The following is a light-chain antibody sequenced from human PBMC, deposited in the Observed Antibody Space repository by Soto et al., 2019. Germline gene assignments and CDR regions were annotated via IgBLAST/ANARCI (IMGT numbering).Light chain of an antibody. CDR1: QSVSSY. J-gene: IGKJ1*01. Sequence: IVLTQSPATLSLSPGERATLSCRASQSVSSYLAWYQQKPGQAPRLLIYDASNRATGIPARFSGSGSGTDFTLTISSLEPEDFAVYYCQQRSNWRTFGQGTKVEIK. V-gene: IGKV3-11*01. CDR2: DAS. CDR3: QQRSNWRT.